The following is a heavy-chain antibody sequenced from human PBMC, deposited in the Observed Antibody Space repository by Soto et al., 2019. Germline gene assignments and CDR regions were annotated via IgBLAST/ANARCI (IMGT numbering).Heavy chain of an antibody. CDR3: ARGRGSYCFDY. J-gene: IGHJ4*02. Sequence: EVQLVESGGGLVQPGGSLRLSCVASGFTLSNYCMTWVRQAPGKGLEWVANIKQGGSEKYYADSVKGRFTISRDNAKNQMYLQMNSLTADDTAVYYGARGRGSYCFDYWGPGTLVTVSS. D-gene: IGHD1-1*01. CDR2: IKQGGSEK. CDR1: GFTLSNYC. V-gene: IGHV3-7*04.